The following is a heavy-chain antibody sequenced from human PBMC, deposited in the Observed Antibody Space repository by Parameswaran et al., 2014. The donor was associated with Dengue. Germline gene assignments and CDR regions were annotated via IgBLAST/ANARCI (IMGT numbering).Heavy chain of an antibody. D-gene: IGHD2-15*01. J-gene: IGHJ1*01. CDR2: INHSGST. CDR3: ARAGLYCSGGSCSLEYFQH. Sequence: WIRQPPGKGLEWIGEINHSGSTNYNPSLKSRVTISVDTSKNQFSLKLSSVTAADTAVYYCARAGLYCSGGSCSLEYFQHWGQGTLVTVSS. V-gene: IGHV4-34*01.